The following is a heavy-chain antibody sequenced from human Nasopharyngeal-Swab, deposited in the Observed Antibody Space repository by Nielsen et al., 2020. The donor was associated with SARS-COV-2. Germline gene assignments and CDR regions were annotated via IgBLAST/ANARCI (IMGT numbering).Heavy chain of an antibody. CDR2: IYGGGST. CDR1: GFTVSSNY. D-gene: IGHD3-22*01. V-gene: IGHV3-66*01. CDR3: ARDPHDSSGYYMGYFDY. J-gene: IGHJ4*02. Sequence: GESLKISCAASGFTVSSNYMSWVRQAPGKGLEWVSVIYGGGSTYYADSVKGRFTISRDNSKNTLYLQMNSLRAEDTAVYYCARDPHDSSGYYMGYFDYWGQGTLVTVSS.